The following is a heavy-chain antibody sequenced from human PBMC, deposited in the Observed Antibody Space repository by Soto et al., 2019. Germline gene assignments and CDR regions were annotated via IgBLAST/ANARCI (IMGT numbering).Heavy chain of an antibody. CDR1: GFTFSSYG. V-gene: IGHV3-33*01. J-gene: IGHJ3*02. D-gene: IGHD5-18*01. CDR3: ARPAMVRVGAFDI. Sequence: PGGSLSLSCAASGFTFSSYGMHWVRQAPGKGVEWLVVIWYDVSIKYYADSVKGRFTISRDNAKNTLYLQMNSLRAEDTAVYYCARPAMVRVGAFDIWGQGTMVTVSS. CDR2: IWYDVSIK.